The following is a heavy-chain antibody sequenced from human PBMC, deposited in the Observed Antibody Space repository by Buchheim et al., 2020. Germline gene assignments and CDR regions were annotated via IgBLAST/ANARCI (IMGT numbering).Heavy chain of an antibody. CDR1: GFTFSDSA. D-gene: IGHD3-3*01. V-gene: IGHV3-73*01. Sequence: VQLVESGGGVVQPGRSLRLSCAASGFTFSDSAIHWVRQASGKGLEWVGRIRSTANNYATAYTESVKGRFTVSRDDSKNTAYLQMNSLRTEDTAVYYCIRSADSWSGGDVWGQGTT. CDR3: IRSADSWSGGDV. CDR2: IRSTANNYAT. J-gene: IGHJ6*02.